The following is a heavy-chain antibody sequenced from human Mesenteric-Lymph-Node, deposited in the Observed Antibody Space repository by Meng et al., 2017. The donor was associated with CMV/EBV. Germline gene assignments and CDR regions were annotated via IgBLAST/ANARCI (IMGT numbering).Heavy chain of an antibody. CDR2: IHSGYTA. D-gene: IGHD2/OR15-2a*01. Sequence: GGSLRLSCAASGFTVSNTYMSWVRQAPGKGLEWVSVIHSGYTAYYADSVKGRFTISRDNSKNTLYLQMSSLRAEDTAVYYCAARRPDAASSGPATTFFWGQGTLVTVSS. J-gene: IGHJ4*02. CDR3: AARRPDAASSGPATTFF. V-gene: IGHV3-53*01. CDR1: GFTVSNTY.